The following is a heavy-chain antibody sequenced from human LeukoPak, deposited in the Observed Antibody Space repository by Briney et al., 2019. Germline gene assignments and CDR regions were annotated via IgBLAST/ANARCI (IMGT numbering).Heavy chain of an antibody. V-gene: IGHV3-48*03. D-gene: IGHD4-17*01. CDR3: ARAGDYEYYFDY. J-gene: IGHJ4*02. CDR2: ISSSGSTI. CDR1: GFTFSSYE. Sequence: PGGSLRLSCAASGFTFSSYEMNWVRQAPGKGLEWVSYISSSGSTIYYADSVKGRFTISRDNAKNSLYLQMNSLRAEDTAVYYCARAGDYEYYFDYWGQGTLVTVSS.